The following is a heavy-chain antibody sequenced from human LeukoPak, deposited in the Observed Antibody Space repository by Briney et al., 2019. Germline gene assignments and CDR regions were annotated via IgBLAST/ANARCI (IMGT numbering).Heavy chain of an antibody. J-gene: IGHJ6*03. V-gene: IGHV1-8*01. CDR1: GYTFTRYD. D-gene: IGHD6-13*01. CDR3: ARGGSGSSWYGFYYYYMDV. Sequence: ASVKVSCKASGYTFTRYDINWVRQATGHGLEWVGWMTPNSGNTGYAQKFQGRVTITKNTSISTAYMELSSLRSEDTAVYYCARGGSGSSWYGFYYYYMDVWGKGTTVTVSS. CDR2: MTPNSGNT.